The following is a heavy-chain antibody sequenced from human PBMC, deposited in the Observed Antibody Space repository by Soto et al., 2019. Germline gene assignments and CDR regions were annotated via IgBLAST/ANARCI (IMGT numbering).Heavy chain of an antibody. V-gene: IGHV4-31*03. CDR1: GGSISSGCYY. D-gene: IGHD6-6*01. J-gene: IGHJ4*02. CDR3: ARTSRFAY. Sequence: PSEPLYLTSTLSGGSISSGCYYWSWIRQHPGKGLEWIGYIYYSGSTYYKPSLKSRVTISVDTSKNQFSLNLSSVTAADTAVYYCARTSRFAYWGQG. CDR2: IYYSGST.